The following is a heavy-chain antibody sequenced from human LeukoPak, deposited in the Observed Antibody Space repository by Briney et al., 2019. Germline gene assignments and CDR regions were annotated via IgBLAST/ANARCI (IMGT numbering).Heavy chain of an antibody. V-gene: IGHV3-30*14. CDR3: ASRITMVRGGFDN. CDR1: GFTFSSYA. J-gene: IGHJ4*02. CDR2: ISYDGSNK. Sequence: GRSLRLSCAASGFTFSSYAMHWVRQAPGKGLEWVAVISYDGSNKYYADSVKGRFTISRDNSKKILYLQLNSLRAEDTAVYYCASRITMVRGGFDNWGQGTLVTVSS. D-gene: IGHD3-10*01.